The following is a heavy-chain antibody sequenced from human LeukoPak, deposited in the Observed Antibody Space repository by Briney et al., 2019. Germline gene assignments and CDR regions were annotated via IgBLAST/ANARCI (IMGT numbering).Heavy chain of an antibody. J-gene: IGHJ5*02. CDR3: ARGFTTIWFDP. V-gene: IGHV4-34*01. Sequence: SETLSLTCAVYGGSFSGYYWSWIRQPPGKGLEWIGEINDSGSTNYNPSLKSRVTMSVDTSKNQFSLKLSSVTAADTAVYYCARGFTTIWFDPWGQGTLVTVSS. CDR1: GGSFSGYY. D-gene: IGHD3-22*01. CDR2: INDSGST.